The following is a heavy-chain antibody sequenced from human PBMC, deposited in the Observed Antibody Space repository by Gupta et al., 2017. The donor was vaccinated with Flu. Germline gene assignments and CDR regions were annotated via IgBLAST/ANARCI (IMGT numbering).Heavy chain of an antibody. Sequence: QVQLQESGPGLVKPSETLSLTCTVSGGSISSYYWSWIRQPAGKGLEWIGRIYTSGRTNYNPSLKSRVTMSVDTSKNQFSLKLSSVTAADTAVYYCARDLAVAGHPAGFDYWGQGTLVTVSS. V-gene: IGHV4-4*07. D-gene: IGHD6-19*01. CDR3: ARDLAVAGHPAGFDY. J-gene: IGHJ4*02. CDR2: IYTSGRT. CDR1: GGSISSYY.